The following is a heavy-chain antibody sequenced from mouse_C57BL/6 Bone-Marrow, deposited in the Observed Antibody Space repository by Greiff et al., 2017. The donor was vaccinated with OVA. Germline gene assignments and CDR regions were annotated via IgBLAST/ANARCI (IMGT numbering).Heavy chain of an antibody. CDR1: GYTFTSYG. J-gene: IGHJ2*01. V-gene: IGHV1-81*01. CDR3: ARGGEIYYYGSSYSY. CDR2: IYPRSGNT. D-gene: IGHD1-1*01. Sequence: VQGVESGAELARPGASVKLSCKASGYTFTSYGISWVKQRTGQGLEWIGEIYPRSGNTYYNEKFKGKATLTADKSSSTAYMELRSLTSEDSAVYFCARGGEIYYYGSSYSYWGQGTTLTVSS.